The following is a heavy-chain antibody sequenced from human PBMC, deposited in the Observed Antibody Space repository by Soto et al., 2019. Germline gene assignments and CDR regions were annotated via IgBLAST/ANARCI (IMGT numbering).Heavy chain of an antibody. CDR2: IPQEGGDG. Sequence: DVHLVESGGGLVQPGQSLRLSCEVSGFTFSMYSMSWVRQAPGKGLEWVAKIPQEGGDGHYLDSVKGRFFISRDNAKNSVYLQMNSLRGEDTAIYYCARDHLILPAHDFFYGSDVWGKGATVTVSS. V-gene: IGHV3-7*03. CDR3: ARDHLILPAHDFFYGSDV. D-gene: IGHD2-21*02. CDR1: GFTFSMYS. J-gene: IGHJ6*04.